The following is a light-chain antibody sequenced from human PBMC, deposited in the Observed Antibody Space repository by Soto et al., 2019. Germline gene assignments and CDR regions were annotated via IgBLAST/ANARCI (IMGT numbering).Light chain of an antibody. Sequence: QPVLTQPASVSGSPGQSITISCTGTSSDVGGYNYVSWYQQHPGKAPKLMISDVSNRPSGVSNRFSGSKSGNTASLTISGLQAEDEADYYCSSYTGSSTPLVFGGGTKLTVL. CDR3: SSYTGSSTPLV. V-gene: IGLV2-14*01. CDR2: DVS. CDR1: SSDVGGYNY. J-gene: IGLJ2*01.